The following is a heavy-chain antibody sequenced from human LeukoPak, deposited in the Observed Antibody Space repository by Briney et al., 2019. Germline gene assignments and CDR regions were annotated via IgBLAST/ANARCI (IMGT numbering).Heavy chain of an antibody. J-gene: IGHJ5*02. V-gene: IGHV1-18*01. D-gene: IGHD3-3*01. CDR1: VYTFTSYG. CDR2: ISAYNGNT. CDR3: ARDTPVPLVDDFWSGYYPTFDP. Sequence: ASVKVSCKASVYTFTSYGISWVRQAPGQGLEWMGWISAYNGNTSNAQKLQGRVTMTTDTSTSTAYMELRSLRSDDTAVYYCARDTPVPLVDDFWSGYYPTFDPWGQGTLVTVSS.